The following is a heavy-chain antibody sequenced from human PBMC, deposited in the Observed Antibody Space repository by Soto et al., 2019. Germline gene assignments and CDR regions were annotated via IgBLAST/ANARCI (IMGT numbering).Heavy chain of an antibody. CDR2: ISRDSRSI. V-gene: IGHV3-9*01. J-gene: IGHJ3*01. Sequence: SLRLSCEVSGFRFDDYGMHWVRQAPGKGLEWIAGISRDSRSISYGASMKGRFTISRDNAKNSLYLQLNSLRADDTAFYYCTREAEKAATDDAFDVWGHGTMVTVSS. CDR1: GFRFDDYG. D-gene: IGHD6-13*01. CDR3: TREAEKAATDDAFDV.